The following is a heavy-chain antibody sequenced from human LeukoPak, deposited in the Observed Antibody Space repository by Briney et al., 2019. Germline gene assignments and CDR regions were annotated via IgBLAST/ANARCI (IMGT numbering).Heavy chain of an antibody. CDR1: GGTFSSYA. V-gene: IGHV1-2*02. D-gene: IGHD2-15*01. CDR2: INPNSGGT. Sequence: ASVKVSCKASGGTFSSYAISWVRQAPGQGLEWMGWINPNSGGTSYAQKFQGRVTMTRDTSISTAYMELSRLRSDDTAVYYCARDGCSGGSCYWVFDYWGQGTLVTVSS. J-gene: IGHJ4*02. CDR3: ARDGCSGGSCYWVFDY.